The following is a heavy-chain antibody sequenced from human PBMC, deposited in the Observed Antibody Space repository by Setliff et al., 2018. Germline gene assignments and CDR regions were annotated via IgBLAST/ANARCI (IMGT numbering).Heavy chain of an antibody. Sequence: SETLSLTCTVSRGSINSHYWSWTRQPAGKGLQWIGRINTSGSTKYNPPLKSRVTMSVDTSKNQFSLKLSAVTAADTAVYYCARDVGGEGYFDSWGQGTLVTVSS. CDR2: INTSGST. V-gene: IGHV4-4*07. J-gene: IGHJ4*02. CDR1: RGSINSHY. CDR3: ARDVGGEGYFDS. D-gene: IGHD3-10*01.